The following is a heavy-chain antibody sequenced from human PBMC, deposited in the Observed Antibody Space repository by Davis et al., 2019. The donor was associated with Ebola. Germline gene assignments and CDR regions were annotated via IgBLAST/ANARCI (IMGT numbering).Heavy chain of an antibody. CDR1: GGSISNYY. CDR2: INHSGST. V-gene: IGHV4-34*01. Sequence: PSETLSLTCTVSGGSISNYYWSWIRQPPGKGLEWIGEINHSGSTNYNPSLKSRVTISVDTSKNQFSLKLSSVTAADTAVYYCARGRAIDYWGQGTLVTVSS. CDR3: ARGRAIDY. J-gene: IGHJ4*02.